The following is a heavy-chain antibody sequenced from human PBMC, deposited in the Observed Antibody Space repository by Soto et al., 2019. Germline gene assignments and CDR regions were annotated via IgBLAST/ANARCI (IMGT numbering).Heavy chain of an antibody. J-gene: IGHJ4*02. CDR1: GFTFSGYA. V-gene: IGHV3-23*01. CDR3: AKGPPFTTSSQTFDY. CDR2: ITSSGGAV. D-gene: IGHD6-6*01. Sequence: PGGSLRLSCTASGFTFSGYAMSWVRQAPGKGLQWVSAITSSGGAVYYADSVKGRFTISRDNSKNTLYLQMNSLRAEDTAVYYCAKGPPFTTSSQTFDYWGQGALVTVSS.